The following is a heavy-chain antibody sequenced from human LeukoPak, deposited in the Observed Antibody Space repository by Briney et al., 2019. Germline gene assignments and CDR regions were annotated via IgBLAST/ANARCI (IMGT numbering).Heavy chain of an antibody. V-gene: IGHV4-4*02. D-gene: IGHD2-2*01. CDR2: IYHSGST. CDR3: ARIMGRGYCSSTSCRGDWFDP. CDR1: GGSISSSNW. Sequence: SETLSLTCAVSGGSISSSNWWSWVRQPPGKGLEWVGEIYHSGSTNYNPSLKSRVTISVDKSKNQFSLKLSSVTAADTAVYYCARIMGRGYCSSTSCRGDWFDPWGQGTLVTVSS. J-gene: IGHJ5*02.